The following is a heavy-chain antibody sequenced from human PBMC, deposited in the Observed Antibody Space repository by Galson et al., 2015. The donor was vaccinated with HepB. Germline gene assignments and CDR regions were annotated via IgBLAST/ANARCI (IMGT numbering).Heavy chain of an antibody. CDR2: INHSGST. Sequence: SETLSLTCAVYGGSFSGYYWSWIRQPPGKGLEWIGEINHSGSTNYNPSLKSRVTISVDTSKNQFSLKLSSVTAADTAVYYCARGRRLYWYFDLWGRGTLVTVSS. CDR3: ARGRRLYWYFDL. D-gene: IGHD6-25*01. CDR1: GGSFSGYY. J-gene: IGHJ2*01. V-gene: IGHV4-34*01.